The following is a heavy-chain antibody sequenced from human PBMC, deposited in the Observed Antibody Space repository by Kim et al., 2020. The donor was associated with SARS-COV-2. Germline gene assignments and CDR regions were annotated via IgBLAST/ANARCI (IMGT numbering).Heavy chain of an antibody. CDR1: GYSFTSYW. CDR3: ARRGCSSTSCRIIDY. V-gene: IGHV5-51*01. Sequence: GESLKISCKGSGYSFTSYWIGWVRQMPGKGLEWMGIIYPGDSDTRYSPSFQGQVTISADKSISTAYLQWSSLKASDTAMYYCARRGCSSTSCRIIDYWGQGTLVTVSS. J-gene: IGHJ4*02. D-gene: IGHD2-2*01. CDR2: IYPGDSDT.